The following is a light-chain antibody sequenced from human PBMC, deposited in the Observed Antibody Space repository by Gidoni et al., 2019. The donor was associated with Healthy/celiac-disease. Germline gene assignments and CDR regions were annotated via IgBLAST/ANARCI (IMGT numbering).Light chain of an antibody. J-gene: IGKJ1*01. CDR3: QQYNNWPPWT. CDR1: QSVSSN. CDR2: GAS. V-gene: IGKV3-15*01. Sequence: DIVMTQSPATLSVSPGERATLSCRASQSVSSNLAWYQQKPGQAPRLLNYGASTRATGIPARCSGSGSGTEFTLTISSLQSEDFAVYYCQQYNNWPPWTFGQGTKVEIK.